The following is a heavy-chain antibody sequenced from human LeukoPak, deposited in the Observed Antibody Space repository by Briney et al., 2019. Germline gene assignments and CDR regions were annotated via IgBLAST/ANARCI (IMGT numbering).Heavy chain of an antibody. V-gene: IGHV4-39*01. J-gene: IGHJ5*02. Sequence: SETLSLTYTVSGGSISSSSYYWGWIRQPPGKGLEWIGSIYYSGSTYYNPSLKSRVTISVDTSKNQFSLKLSSVTAADTAVYYCASSGVAGTLNWFDPWGQGTLVTVSS. CDR3: ASSGVAGTLNWFDP. CDR1: GGSISSSSYY. CDR2: IYYSGST. D-gene: IGHD6-19*01.